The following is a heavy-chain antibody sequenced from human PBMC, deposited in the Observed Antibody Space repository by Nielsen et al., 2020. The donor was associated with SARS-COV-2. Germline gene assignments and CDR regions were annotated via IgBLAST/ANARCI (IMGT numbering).Heavy chain of an antibody. V-gene: IGHV3-33*01. CDR2: IWYDGSNK. CDR1: GFTFSSYG. J-gene: IGHJ4*02. D-gene: IGHD2-2*01. Sequence: GESLKISCAASGFTFSSYGMHWVRQAPGKGLEWVAVIWYDGSNKYYADSVKGRFTISRDNSKNTPYLQMNSLRAEDTAVYYCARDGGVPAAYDYWGQGTLVTVSS. CDR3: ARDGGVPAAYDY.